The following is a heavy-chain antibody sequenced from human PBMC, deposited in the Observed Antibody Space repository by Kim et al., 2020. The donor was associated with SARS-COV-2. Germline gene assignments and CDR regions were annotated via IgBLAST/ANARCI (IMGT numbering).Heavy chain of an antibody. D-gene: IGHD3-22*01. J-gene: IGHJ4*02. CDR3: TSIDPDSSGYSY. Sequence: GGSLRLSCAASGFTFSNAWMSWVRQAPGKGLEWVGRIKSKTDGGTTDYAAPVKGRFTISRDDSKNTLYLQMNSLKTEDTAVYYCTSIDPDSSGYSYWGQGTLVTVAS. V-gene: IGHV3-15*01. CDR1: GFTFSNAW. CDR2: IKSKTDGGTT.